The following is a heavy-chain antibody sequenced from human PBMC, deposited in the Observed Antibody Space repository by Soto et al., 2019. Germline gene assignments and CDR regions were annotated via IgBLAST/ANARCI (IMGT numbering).Heavy chain of an antibody. V-gene: IGHV4-30-2*01. CDR2: IYHSGST. Sequence: QLQLQESGSGLVKPSQTLSLTCAVSGRSISSGGYSWSWIRQPPGKGLEWIGYIYHSGSTYYNPSLKSRVTISVDRSKNQFSLKLSSVTAADTAVYYCARGRDSGYDLVGDFDYWGQGTLVTVSS. D-gene: IGHD5-12*01. CDR1: GRSISSGGYS. CDR3: ARGRDSGYDLVGDFDY. J-gene: IGHJ4*02.